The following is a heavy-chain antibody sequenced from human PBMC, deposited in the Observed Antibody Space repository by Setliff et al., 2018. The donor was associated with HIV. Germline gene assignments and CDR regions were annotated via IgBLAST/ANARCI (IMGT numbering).Heavy chain of an antibody. D-gene: IGHD5-12*01. CDR3: ATDGIGGWLRPMPDY. V-gene: IGHV1-69*13. CDR1: GGAFSKCA. Sequence: SVKVSCKASGGAFSKCALNWVRQAPGQGLEWMGGIIPIVGTANYAQKFQGRVTITADEFTGTACMELSGLRSEDTAVYYCATDGIGGWLRPMPDYWGQGTQVTVS. J-gene: IGHJ4*02. CDR2: IIPIVGTA.